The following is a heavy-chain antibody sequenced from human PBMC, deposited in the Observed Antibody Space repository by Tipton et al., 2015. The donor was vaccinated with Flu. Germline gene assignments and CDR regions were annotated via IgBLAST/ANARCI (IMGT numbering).Heavy chain of an antibody. J-gene: IGHJ5*02. D-gene: IGHD3-16*02. V-gene: IGHV4-59*01. CDR3: ARDGAYYNYVWGTYRDQNWFDP. CDR2: IHYSGST. CDR1: GGSISTYY. Sequence: TLSLTCTVSGGSISTYYWSWIRQPPGKGLEWIGYIHYSGSTNYNPSLKSRVTISVDTSKNQFSLQLNSVTAVDTAVYYCARDGAYYNYVWGTYRDQNWFDPWGQGTLVTVSS.